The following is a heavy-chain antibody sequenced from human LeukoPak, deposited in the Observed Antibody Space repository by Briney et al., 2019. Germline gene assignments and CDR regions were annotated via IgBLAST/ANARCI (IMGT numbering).Heavy chain of an antibody. Sequence: GGSLRLSCAASGFTFSSYGMHWVRQAPGKGLEWVAVIWYDGSNKYYADSVKGRFTISRDNSKNTLYLQMNSLTAEDTAVYYCARDAGSGSFSTTIDCWGQGTLVTVSS. CDR2: IWYDGSNK. V-gene: IGHV3-33*01. J-gene: IGHJ4*02. CDR1: GFTFSSYG. D-gene: IGHD1-26*01. CDR3: ARDAGSGSFSTTIDC.